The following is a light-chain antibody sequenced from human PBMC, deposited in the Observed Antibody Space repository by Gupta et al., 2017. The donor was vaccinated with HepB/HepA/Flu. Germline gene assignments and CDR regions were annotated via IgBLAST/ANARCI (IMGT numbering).Light chain of an antibody. V-gene: IGKV1-39*01. CDR2: AAS. CDR3: QLSYSMWT. CDR1: QSISSY. J-gene: IGKJ1*01. Sequence: EIQITPSPSSLSASVGDRVTITCRASQSISSYLNWYQQKPRKAPKLLIYAASRLQSGVPSRFSGSGSGTDFTLTISSLQHEDFANYYYQLSYSMWTFGQGTKVEIK.